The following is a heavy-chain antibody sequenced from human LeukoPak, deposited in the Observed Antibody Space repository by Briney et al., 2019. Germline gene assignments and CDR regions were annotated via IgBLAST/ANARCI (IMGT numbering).Heavy chain of an antibody. CDR1: GFTFSSYA. Sequence: GGSLRLSCAASGFTFSSYAMHWVRQAPGKGLEWVAVISYDGSNKYYADSVKGRFTISRDNSKNTLYLQMNSLRAEDTAVYYCAGSSYYYAILGPWGQGTLVTVSS. CDR3: AGSSYYYAILGP. J-gene: IGHJ5*02. V-gene: IGHV3-30-3*01. D-gene: IGHD3-10*01. CDR2: ISYDGSNK.